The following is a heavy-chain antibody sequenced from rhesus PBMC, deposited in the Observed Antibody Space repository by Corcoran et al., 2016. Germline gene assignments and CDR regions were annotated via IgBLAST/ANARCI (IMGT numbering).Heavy chain of an antibody. CDR3: ARGDYGNLRAFDY. CDR2: IYGGSGCT. CDR1: GYSISSGYG. Sequence: QVQLQESGPGLVKPSETLSLTCAVSGYSISSGYGWGWIRQPPGKGLEWIGQIYGGSGCTYYNPSLRSRVTVSKDTSKNHFSLKLSSVTAADTAVYYCARGDYGNLRAFDYWGQGVLVTVSS. D-gene: IGHD4-35*01. V-gene: IGHV4-127*01. J-gene: IGHJ4*01.